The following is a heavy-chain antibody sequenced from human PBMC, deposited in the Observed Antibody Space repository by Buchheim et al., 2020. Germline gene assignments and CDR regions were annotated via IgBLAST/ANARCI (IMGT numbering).Heavy chain of an antibody. CDR1: GASISSGGYS. CDR2: IYNSGST. D-gene: IGHD4/OR15-4a*01. J-gene: IGHJ4*02. V-gene: IGHV4-30-4*07. CDR3: ARLFFYGDPL. Sequence: QVQLQESGPGLVKPSQTLSLTCAVSGASISSGGYSWNWIRQPPGKGLEWIGYIYNSGSTFYNPSLKSRVLISLDTSKKQFSLKLSSVTAADTAVYYCARLFFYGDPLWGQGTL.